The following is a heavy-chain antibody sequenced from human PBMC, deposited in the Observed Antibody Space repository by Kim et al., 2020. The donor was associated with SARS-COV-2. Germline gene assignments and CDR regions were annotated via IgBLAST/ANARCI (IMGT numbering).Heavy chain of an antibody. J-gene: IGHJ4*02. CDR2: ISYDGSSK. D-gene: IGHD6-13*01. CDR1: EFTFSNYA. V-gene: IGHV3-30*04. CDR3: ATIPAAGTTDDDY. Sequence: GGSLRLSCAASEFTFSNYAMHWVRQAPGKGLEWVAVISYDGSSKYYADSVKGRFTISRDNSKNTLYLQMNSLRAEDTAVYYCATIPAAGTTDDDYWGQGTLVSVSS.